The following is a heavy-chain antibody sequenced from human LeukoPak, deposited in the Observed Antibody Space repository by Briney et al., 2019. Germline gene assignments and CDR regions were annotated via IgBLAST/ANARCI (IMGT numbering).Heavy chain of an antibody. CDR3: ARLSAMLRGPEPIYYFGY. Sequence: GGSLRLSCAASGFTFSSYEMNWVRQAPGKGLEWVSYISSSGSTIYYADSVKGRFTISRDNAKNSLYLQMNSLRAEDTAVYYCARLSAMLRGPEPIYYFGYWGQGTLVTVSS. J-gene: IGHJ4*01. D-gene: IGHD3-10*01. CDR1: GFTFSSYE. V-gene: IGHV3-48*03. CDR2: ISSSGSTI.